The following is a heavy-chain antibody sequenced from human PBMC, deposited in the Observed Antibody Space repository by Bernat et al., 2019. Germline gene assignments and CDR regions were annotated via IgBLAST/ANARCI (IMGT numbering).Heavy chain of an antibody. CDR2: IYYSGST. J-gene: IGHJ4*02. CDR1: GGSNSSSSYY. CDR3: ASRYYDILTGYSIFDY. Sequence: QLQLQESGPGLVKPSETLSLTCTVSGGSNSSSSYYWGWIRQPPGKGLEWIGSIYYSGSTYYNPSLKSRVTISVDTSKNQFSLKLSSVTAADTAVYYCASRYYDILTGYSIFDYWGQGTLVTVSS. V-gene: IGHV4-39*01. D-gene: IGHD3-9*01.